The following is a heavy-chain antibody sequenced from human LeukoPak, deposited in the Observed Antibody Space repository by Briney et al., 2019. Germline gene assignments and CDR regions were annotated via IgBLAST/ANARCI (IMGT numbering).Heavy chain of an antibody. D-gene: IGHD3-10*01. CDR1: GYTFTGYY. J-gene: IGHJ5*02. CDR2: INPNSGGT. V-gene: IGHV1-2*02. CDR3: ARDHRGGLNWFDP. Sequence: ASVKVSCKASGYTFTGYYMHWVRQAPGQGLEWMGWINPNSGGTNYAQKFQGRVTKTRDTSISTAYLELSRLRSDDTAVYYCARDHRGGLNWFDPWGQGTLVTVSS.